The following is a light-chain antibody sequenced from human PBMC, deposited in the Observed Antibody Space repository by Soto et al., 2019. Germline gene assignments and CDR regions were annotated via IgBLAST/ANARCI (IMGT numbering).Light chain of an antibody. CDR3: HQYGGSPQT. Sequence: EMVLTQSPGTLSLSPGERATLSCRARQRVSNYLAWYQRKPGQAPRLLIYGASSRATGIPARFSGSGSGTDFTLTISRLEPEDFAVYYCHQYGGSPQTFGQGTKVELK. CDR2: GAS. V-gene: IGKV3-20*01. J-gene: IGKJ1*01. CDR1: QRVSNY.